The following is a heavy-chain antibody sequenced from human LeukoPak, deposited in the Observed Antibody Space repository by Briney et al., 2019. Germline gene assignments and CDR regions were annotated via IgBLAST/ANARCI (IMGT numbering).Heavy chain of an antibody. D-gene: IGHD6-19*01. CDR3: ARGGQWLPDWYFDL. J-gene: IGHJ2*01. CDR2: IYSSGST. Sequence: PSETLSLTCAVSGGSISSGSDYWSWIRQPAGKGLEWIGRIYSSGSTDYNPSLKSRVTMSVDTSKNQFSLKLSSVTAADTAVYYCARGGQWLPDWYFDLWGRGTLVTVSS. CDR1: GGSISSGSDY. V-gene: IGHV4-61*02.